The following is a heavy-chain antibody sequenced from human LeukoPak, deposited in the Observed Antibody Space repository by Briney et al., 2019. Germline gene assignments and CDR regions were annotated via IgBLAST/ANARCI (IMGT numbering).Heavy chain of an antibody. CDR2: ISSSGDTI. D-gene: IGHD3-3*01. J-gene: IGHJ4*02. Sequence: GGSLRLSCAASEFTFSSYEMNWVRQAPGKGLEWVSYISSSGDTIYFADSVKGRFTISRDNAKNSLYLQLNSLRAEDTAVYYCARVPRSSRIPILRWGQGTLVTVSS. V-gene: IGHV3-48*03. CDR1: EFTFSSYE. CDR3: ARVPRSSRIPILR.